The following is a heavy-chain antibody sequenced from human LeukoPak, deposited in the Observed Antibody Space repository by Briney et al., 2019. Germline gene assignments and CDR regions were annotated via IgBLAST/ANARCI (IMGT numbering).Heavy chain of an antibody. J-gene: IGHJ3*02. CDR3: ARGERFLEWLSANDAFDI. CDR1: GGSISSGDYY. V-gene: IGHV4-39*07. D-gene: IGHD3-3*01. CDR2: INHSGST. Sequence: SETLSLTCTVSGGSISSGDYYWSWIRQPPGKGLEWIGEINHSGSTNYNPSLKSRVTISVDTSKNQFSLKLSSVTAADTAVYYCARGERFLEWLSANDAFDIWGQGTMVTVSS.